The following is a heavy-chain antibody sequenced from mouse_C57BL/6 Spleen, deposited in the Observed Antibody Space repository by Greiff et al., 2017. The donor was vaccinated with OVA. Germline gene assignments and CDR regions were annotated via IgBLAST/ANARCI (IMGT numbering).Heavy chain of an antibody. CDR3: ARSGTDRDYFDY. CDR1: GYTFTSYW. J-gene: IGHJ2*01. D-gene: IGHD3-1*01. V-gene: IGHV1-52*01. CDR2: IDPSDSET. Sequence: VQLQQPGAELVRPGSSVKLSCKASGYTFTSYWMQWVKQRPIQGLEWIGNIDPSDSETHYNQKFKDKATLTVDKSSSTAYMQLSSLTSEDSAVYYCARSGTDRDYFDYWGQGTTLTVSS.